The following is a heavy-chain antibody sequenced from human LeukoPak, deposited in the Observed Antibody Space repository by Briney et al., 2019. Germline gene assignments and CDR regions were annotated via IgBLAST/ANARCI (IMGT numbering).Heavy chain of an antibody. J-gene: IGHJ4*02. V-gene: IGHV3-48*03. CDR3: ARLSYGLTSFDY. D-gene: IGHD5-18*01. Sequence: GGSLRLSCAASGFTFSNYEMNWVRQAPGKGLEWVAYIRSTGSLIFYADPVKGRFTISRDNARNSLYLQMNSLRAEDTAVYYCARLSYGLTSFDYWGQGTLVTVSS. CDR2: IRSTGSLI. CDR1: GFTFSNYE.